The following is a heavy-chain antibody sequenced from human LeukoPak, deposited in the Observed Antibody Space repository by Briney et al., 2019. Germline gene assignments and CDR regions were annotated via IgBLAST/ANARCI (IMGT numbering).Heavy chain of an antibody. CDR2: IKSKTDGGTM. Sequence: GGSLRLSCAASGFTFSDAYMSWVRQAPGKGLEWVGRIKSKTDGGTMDYAAPVKGRFTISRDDSKNTLYLQLNSLKTEDTAVYYCTTAFSSGPFGYWGQGTLVTVSS. V-gene: IGHV3-15*01. CDR3: TTAFSSGPFGY. CDR1: GFTFSDAY. D-gene: IGHD6-19*01. J-gene: IGHJ4*02.